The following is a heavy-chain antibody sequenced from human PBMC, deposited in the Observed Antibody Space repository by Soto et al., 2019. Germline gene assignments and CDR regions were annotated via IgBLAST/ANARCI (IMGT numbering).Heavy chain of an antibody. CDR2: ISYDGSNK. Sequence: QVQLVESGGGMVQPGRSLRLSCAASGFTFSSYAMHWVRQAPGKGLEWVAVISYDGSNKYYADSVKGRFTISRDNSKNTLYLQMNSLRAEDTAVYYCAREVLVEGYYFDYWGQGTLVTVSS. V-gene: IGHV3-30-3*01. J-gene: IGHJ4*02. CDR1: GFTFSSYA. CDR3: AREVLVEGYYFDY.